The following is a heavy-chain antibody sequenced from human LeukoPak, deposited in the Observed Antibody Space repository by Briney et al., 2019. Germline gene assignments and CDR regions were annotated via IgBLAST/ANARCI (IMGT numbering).Heavy chain of an antibody. V-gene: IGHV3-23*01. Sequence: GGSLRLSCAAPGFTFSSYAMSWVRQAPGKGLEWVSAISGSGGSTYYADSVKGRFTISRDNSKNTLYLQMNSLRAEDTAVYYCAKDRAAAGLFDYWGQGTLVTVSS. CDR2: ISGSGGST. CDR3: AKDRAAAGLFDY. CDR1: GFTFSSYA. J-gene: IGHJ4*02. D-gene: IGHD6-13*01.